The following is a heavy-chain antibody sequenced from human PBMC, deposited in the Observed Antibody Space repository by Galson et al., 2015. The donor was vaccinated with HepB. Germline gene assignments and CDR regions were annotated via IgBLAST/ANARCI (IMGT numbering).Heavy chain of an antibody. D-gene: IGHD6-13*01. CDR3: AKDGWVVAAAGKRTITDYFDY. V-gene: IGHV3-30*04. Sequence: SLRLSCAASGFTFSSYAMHWVRQAPGKGLEWVAVISYDGSNKYYADSVKGRFTISRDNSKNTLYLQMNSLRAEDTAVYYCAKDGWVVAAAGKRTITDYFDYWGQGTLVTVSS. CDR1: GFTFSSYA. CDR2: ISYDGSNK. J-gene: IGHJ4*02.